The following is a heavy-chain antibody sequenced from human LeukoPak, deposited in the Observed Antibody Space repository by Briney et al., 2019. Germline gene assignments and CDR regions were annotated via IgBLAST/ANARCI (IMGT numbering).Heavy chain of an antibody. CDR1: GYTFTGNY. V-gene: IGHV1-2*02. Sequence: ASVKVSCKASGYTFTGNYVQWVRQAPGQGLEWMGWINPNSGVTKFAQKFQDRVTMTRDTSISTVYMELNRLTSDDTAVYYCARDSTPLDYWGQGTLVTVSS. J-gene: IGHJ4*02. CDR2: INPNSGVT. CDR3: ARDSTPLDY.